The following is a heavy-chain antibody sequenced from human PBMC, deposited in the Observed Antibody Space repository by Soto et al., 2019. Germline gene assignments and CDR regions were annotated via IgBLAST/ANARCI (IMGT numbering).Heavy chain of an antibody. J-gene: IGHJ4*02. CDR1: GGTFSIYA. Sequence: SVKVSCKASGGTFSIYAISWLRQAPGQGLEWMGGIIPTFGTANYAQKFQGRVTITADESTSTAYMELSSLRSEDTAVYYCARVGSVADYFDYWGQGTLVTVSS. D-gene: IGHD6-19*01. CDR2: IIPTFGTA. V-gene: IGHV1-69*13. CDR3: ARVGSVADYFDY.